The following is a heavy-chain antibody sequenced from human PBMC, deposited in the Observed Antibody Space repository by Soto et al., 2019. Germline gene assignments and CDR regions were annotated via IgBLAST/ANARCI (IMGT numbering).Heavy chain of an antibody. CDR1: GFTIRSYA. Sequence: GGSLRLSCAASGFTIRSYAMSWVRQAPGKGLEWVSAISDRGDTTHYADSVRGRFTISRDTSKNTLYLQMNTLRAEDTAVYYCAKDKPGTTSFDYWGRGTPVTVSS. V-gene: IGHV3-23*01. D-gene: IGHD1-1*01. CDR2: ISDRGDTT. J-gene: IGHJ4*02. CDR3: AKDKPGTTSFDY.